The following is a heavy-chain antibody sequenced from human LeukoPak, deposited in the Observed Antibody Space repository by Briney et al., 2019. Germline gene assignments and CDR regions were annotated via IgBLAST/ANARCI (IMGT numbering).Heavy chain of an antibody. D-gene: IGHD3-10*01. CDR2: IKQDGSEK. CDR3: ASIVEEFGELLYDY. CDR1: GFTFSSYW. Sequence: GGSLRLSCAVSGFTFSSYWMSWVRQAPGKGLEWVANIKQDGSEKYYVDSVKGRFTISRDNTKNSLYLQMNSLRAEDTAVYYCASIVEEFGELLYDYWGQGTLVTVSS. V-gene: IGHV3-7*01. J-gene: IGHJ4*02.